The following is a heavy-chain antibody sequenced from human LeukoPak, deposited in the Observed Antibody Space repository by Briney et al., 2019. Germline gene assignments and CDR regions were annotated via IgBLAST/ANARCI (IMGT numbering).Heavy chain of an antibody. V-gene: IGHV3-30*04. D-gene: IGHD3-10*01. CDR1: GFTFSSYA. J-gene: IGHJ4*02. CDR2: ISYDGSTK. CDR3: ARDTVWFGELRGFDY. Sequence: GGTLSLSCAASGFTFSSYAMHWVRQAPGKGLEWVAVISYDGSTKYYADSVKRRFTISRDNAKNSLYLQMNSLRAEDTAVYYCARDTVWFGELRGFDYWGQGTLVTVSS.